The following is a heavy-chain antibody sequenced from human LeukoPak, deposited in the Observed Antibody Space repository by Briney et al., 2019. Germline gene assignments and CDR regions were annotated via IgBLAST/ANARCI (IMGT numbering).Heavy chain of an antibody. D-gene: IGHD4-23*01. CDR1: GGSINSYY. CDR2: IFSCGST. CDR3: ARGGKATVVTM. Sequence: SETLSLTCTVSGGSINSYYWSWIRQPAGKGLEWIGRIFSCGSTNYNPSLKSRVSMSVDTSKNQFSLKLTSVTAADTAVYYCARGGKATVVTMWGQGILVTVSS. J-gene: IGHJ4*02. V-gene: IGHV4-4*07.